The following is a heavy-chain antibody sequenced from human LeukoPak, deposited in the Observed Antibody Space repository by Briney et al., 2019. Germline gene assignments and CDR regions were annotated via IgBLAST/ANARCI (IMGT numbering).Heavy chain of an antibody. J-gene: IGHJ4*02. D-gene: IGHD3-9*01. CDR1: GFTFSSYG. CDR3: VAGTGYSDFDY. CDR2: IKSKTDGGTI. V-gene: IGHV3-15*01. Sequence: GGSLRLSCAASGFTFSSYGMHWVRQAPGKGLEWVGRIKSKTDGGTIDYAAPVKGRFTISRDDSKNTLNLQMNSLKTEDTAVYYCVAGTGYSDFDYWGQGTLVTVSS.